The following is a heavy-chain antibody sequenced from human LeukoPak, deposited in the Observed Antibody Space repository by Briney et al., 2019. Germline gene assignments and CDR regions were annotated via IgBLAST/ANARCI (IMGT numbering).Heavy chain of an antibody. CDR3: ARALYSGSYYHWFDP. J-gene: IGHJ5*02. CDR2: INPSGGST. Sequence: ASVKVSCKASGYTFTSYYMHWVRQAPGQGLEWMGIINPSGGSTSYAQNFQGRVTMSRETSTSTVYMELSSLRSEDTAVYYCARALYSGSYYHWFDPWGQGTLVTVSS. V-gene: IGHV1-46*01. CDR1: GYTFTSYY. D-gene: IGHD1-26*01.